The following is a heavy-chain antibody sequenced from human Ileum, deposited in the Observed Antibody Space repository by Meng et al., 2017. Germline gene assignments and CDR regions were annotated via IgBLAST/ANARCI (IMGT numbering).Heavy chain of an antibody. CDR1: GGSVSSSNW. D-gene: IGHD2-2*01. V-gene: IGHV4-4*02. Sequence: GPARVRAAVTLPHPCAVSGGSVSSSNWWTWVRQAPGKGLGWIGEIYHSGSPNYNPSLKSRVTISVDKSQNQFSLKLNSVTAADTAVYYCARVVGGPASMSGWFDPWGQGALVTVSS. CDR3: ARVVGGPASMSGWFDP. J-gene: IGHJ5*01. CDR2: IYHSGSP.